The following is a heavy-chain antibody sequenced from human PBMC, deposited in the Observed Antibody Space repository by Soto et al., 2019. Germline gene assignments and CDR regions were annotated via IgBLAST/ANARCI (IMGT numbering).Heavy chain of an antibody. V-gene: IGHV1-18*01. J-gene: IGHJ5*02. CDR2: ISAYNGNT. CDR3: ARDSTYYDFWSGPNWFDT. Sequence: QVQLVQSGAEVKKPGASVKVSCKASGYTFTSYGISWVRQAPGQGLEWMGWISAYNGNTNYAQKLKGRVTMTTDTSTSTAYMELRSLRSDDTAVYYCARDSTYYDFWSGPNWFDTWGQGTMVTVSS. D-gene: IGHD3-3*01. CDR1: GYTFTSYG.